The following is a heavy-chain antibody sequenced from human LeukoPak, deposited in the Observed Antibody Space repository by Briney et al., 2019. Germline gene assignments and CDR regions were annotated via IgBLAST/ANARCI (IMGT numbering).Heavy chain of an antibody. CDR1: SGSISSGGYS. Sequence: SETLSLTCAVSSGSISSGGYSWSWIRQPPGKGLEWIGYIYHSGSTYYNPSLKSRVTITVDTSKNQFSLKLSSVTAADTAVYYCARHSTVGATRIDYWGQGTLVTVSS. CDR3: ARHSTVGATRIDY. CDR2: IYHSGST. D-gene: IGHD1-26*01. V-gene: IGHV4-30-2*01. J-gene: IGHJ4*02.